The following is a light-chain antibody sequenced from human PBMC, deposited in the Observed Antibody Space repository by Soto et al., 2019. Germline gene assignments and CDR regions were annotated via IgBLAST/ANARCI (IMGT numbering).Light chain of an antibody. V-gene: IGKV1-39*01. CDR2: VAS. CDR1: EKIPGY. CDR3: QQSYNVPRT. J-gene: IGKJ1*01. Sequence: DIQMTQSPSSLSASVGDRVTITCRASEKIPGYLSWYQQKPGKAPKLLIYVASRLQSGVPSRFSGSESGTEFTLTISSLQSEDFATYYCQQSYNVPRTFGQGTKVEIK.